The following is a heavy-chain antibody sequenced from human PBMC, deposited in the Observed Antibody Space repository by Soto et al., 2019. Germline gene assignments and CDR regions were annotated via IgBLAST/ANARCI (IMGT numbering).Heavy chain of an antibody. Sequence: QVQLQQSGPGLVKPSETLSLTCTVSSGPSRSHNWGWIRQPPGGGLEWIGYIYHTGDTSYNPSLSRRVTISAETCTNHIALTLRSVTAADTAVYYCVRQGIGDLHGLVDVWGQGTRVSVSS. CDR1: SGPSRSHN. CDR3: VRQGIGDLHGLVDV. V-gene: IGHV4-59*08. D-gene: IGHD3-10*01. J-gene: IGHJ6*02. CDR2: IYHTGDT.